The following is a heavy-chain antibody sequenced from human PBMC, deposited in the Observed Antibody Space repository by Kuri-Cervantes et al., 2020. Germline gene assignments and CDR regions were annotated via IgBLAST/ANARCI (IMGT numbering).Heavy chain of an antibody. CDR1: GFSLSTSGVG. D-gene: IGHD1-26*01. J-gene: IGHJ4*02. CDR3: AHGPIWEGFDY. Sequence: SGPTLGKPPHTLTLTCTFSGFSLSTSGVGVGWLRQPPGKALEWLALIYWNDDKCYSPSLKSRLTITKDTSKNQVVLTMTNMDPVDTATYYCAHGPIWEGFDYWGQGTLVTVSS. CDR2: IYWNDDK. V-gene: IGHV2-5*01.